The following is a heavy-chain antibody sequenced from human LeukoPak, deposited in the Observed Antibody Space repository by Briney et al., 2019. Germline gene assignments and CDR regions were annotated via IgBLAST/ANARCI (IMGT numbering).Heavy chain of an antibody. Sequence: GGSLRLSCAASGLTFSRYSMTWVRQAPGKGLEWVSYISSSGSGTHYADSVKGRFTVSRDNGKNSLYLQMSSLRAEDTALYYCTTAETILEAWGQGTLVTVSP. J-gene: IGHJ5*02. V-gene: IGHV3-48*01. D-gene: IGHD3-3*01. CDR3: TTAETILEA. CDR2: ISSSGSGT. CDR1: GLTFSRYS.